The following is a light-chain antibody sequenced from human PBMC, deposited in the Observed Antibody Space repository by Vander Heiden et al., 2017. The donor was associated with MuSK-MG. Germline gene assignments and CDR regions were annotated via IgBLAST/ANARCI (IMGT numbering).Light chain of an antibody. J-gene: IGKJ5*01. Sequence: DIVMTQSPDSLAVSLDERATINCRSSQSIFYSSNNKDYLAWYQQKPGQPPNLLIYWASTRESGVPDRFSGSGSGTDFTLTITSLQAEDVAVYYCQQDHTAPLTFGQGTRLEIK. CDR3: QQDHTAPLT. CDR2: WAS. CDR1: QSIFYSSNNKDY. V-gene: IGKV4-1*01.